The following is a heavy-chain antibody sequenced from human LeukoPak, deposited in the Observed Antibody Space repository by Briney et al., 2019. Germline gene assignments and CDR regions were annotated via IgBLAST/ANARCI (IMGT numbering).Heavy chain of an antibody. CDR2: MNPNSGNT. Sequence: GASVKVSCKASGYTFTSYDINWVRQATGQGLEWMGWMNPNSGNTGYAQKFQGRVTMTRNTSISTAYMELSSLRSEDTAVYYCARGRERPTGGYNWFGPWGQGTLVTVSS. CDR1: GYTFTSYD. CDR3: ARGRERPTGGYNWFGP. V-gene: IGHV1-8*01. D-gene: IGHD1-14*01. J-gene: IGHJ5*02.